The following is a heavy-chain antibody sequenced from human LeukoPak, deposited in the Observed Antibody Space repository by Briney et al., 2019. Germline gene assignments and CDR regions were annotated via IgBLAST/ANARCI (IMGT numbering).Heavy chain of an antibody. CDR3: ASSVAAAGAFDY. CDR1: GFTFSSYS. Sequence: GGSLRLSCAASGFTFSSYSMNWVRQAPGKGLEWVSSISSSSSYIYYADSVKGRFTISRDNAKNSLYLQMNSLRAEDTAVYYCASSVAAAGAFDYWGQGTLVTVSS. J-gene: IGHJ4*02. D-gene: IGHD6-13*01. V-gene: IGHV3-21*01. CDR2: ISSSSSYI.